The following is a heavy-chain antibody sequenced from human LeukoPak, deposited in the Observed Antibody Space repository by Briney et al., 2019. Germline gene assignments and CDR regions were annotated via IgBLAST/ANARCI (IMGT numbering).Heavy chain of an antibody. CDR2: INPNRGNT. D-gene: IGHD3-22*01. CDR1: GYTFSSYD. V-gene: IGHV1-8*01. Sequence: ASVKVSCKASGYTFSSYDIHWVRQATGQGLEWIGWINPNRGNTGSAQQFQGRVTMTRNTSISTAYMELSSLRSGDTAVYYCASAYYYDSSGYRGDAFDIWGQGTMVTVSS. J-gene: IGHJ3*02. CDR3: ASAYYYDSSGYRGDAFDI.